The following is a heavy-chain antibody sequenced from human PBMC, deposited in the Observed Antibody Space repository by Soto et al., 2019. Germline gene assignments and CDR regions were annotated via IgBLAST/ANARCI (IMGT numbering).Heavy chain of an antibody. CDR1: GFSFSDYE. J-gene: IGHJ6*02. Sequence: GSLRLSCAASGFSFSDYEMNWVRQAPGKGLEWIAHISFSGSTIYYADSVKGRFSISRDNSKNFLYLQMSGLRADDSAVYYCTRGAGFFYGVDVWGLGTTGTVPS. CDR3: TRGAGFFYGVDV. D-gene: IGHD3-10*01. CDR2: ISFSGSTI. V-gene: IGHV3-48*03.